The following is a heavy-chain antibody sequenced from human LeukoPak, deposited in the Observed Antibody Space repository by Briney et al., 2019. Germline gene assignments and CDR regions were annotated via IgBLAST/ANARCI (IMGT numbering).Heavy chain of an antibody. CDR3: ARGWFGELRDY. V-gene: IGHV1-18*01. CDR1: GYTFTSYG. D-gene: IGHD3-10*01. Sequence: GASVKVSCKASGYTFTSYGISWVRQAPGQGLEWMGWISAYNGNTNYAQKFQGRVTMTRDMSTSTAYMELRSLRSDDTAVYYCARGWFGELRDYWGQGTLVTVSS. J-gene: IGHJ4*02. CDR2: ISAYNGNT.